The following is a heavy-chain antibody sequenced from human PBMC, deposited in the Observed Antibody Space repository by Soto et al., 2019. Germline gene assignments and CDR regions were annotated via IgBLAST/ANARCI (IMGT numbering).Heavy chain of an antibody. J-gene: IGHJ5*02. CDR3: ARASDYDSSGYYYRFDP. CDR1: GGSVISGSYC. Sequence: PSETLSLTCTVSGGSVISGSYCLIWIRQPPWKGLEWIGYIYYSGSTNYNPSLKSRVTISVDTSKNQFSLKLSSVTAADTAVYYCARASDYDSSGYYYRFDPWGQGTLVTVSS. V-gene: IGHV4-61*01. CDR2: IYYSGST. D-gene: IGHD3-22*01.